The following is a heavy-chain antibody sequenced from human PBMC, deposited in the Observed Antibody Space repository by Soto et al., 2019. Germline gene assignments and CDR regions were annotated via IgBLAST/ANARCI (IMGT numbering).Heavy chain of an antibody. V-gene: IGHV3-30*18. D-gene: IGHD6-13*01. CDR1: GFTFSSYG. Sequence: QVQLVESGGGVVQPGRSLRLSCAASGFTFSSYGMHWVRQAPGKVLEWVAVISYDGSNKYYADSVKGRFTISRDNSKNTLYLQMNSLRAEDTAVYYCAKESHRSSWYSDWFDPWGQGTLVTVSS. J-gene: IGHJ5*02. CDR2: ISYDGSNK. CDR3: AKESHRSSWYSDWFDP.